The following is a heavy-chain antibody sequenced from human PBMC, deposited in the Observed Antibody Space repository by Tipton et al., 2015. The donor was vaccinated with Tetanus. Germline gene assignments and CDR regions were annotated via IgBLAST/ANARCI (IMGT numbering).Heavy chain of an antibody. CDR2: IDYSGST. J-gene: IGHJ4*02. D-gene: IGHD4-17*01. V-gene: IGHV4-39*01. Sequence: GLVKPSETLSLSCSVSGGSISTSIYFWGWIRQPPGKGLEWIGSIDYSGSTYYNPSLKSRVPMSVDTSNNQFSLNLSSVTAADTAVYYCAREAGHDYGAFEYWGQGSLVTVSS. CDR3: AREAGHDYGAFEY. CDR1: GGSISTSIYF.